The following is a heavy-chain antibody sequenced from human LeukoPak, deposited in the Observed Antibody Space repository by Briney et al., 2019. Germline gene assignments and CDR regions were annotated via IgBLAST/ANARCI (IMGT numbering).Heavy chain of an antibody. CDR1: GYTFTSFG. V-gene: IGHV1-18*01. CDR2: ISTYNGNT. Sequence: GASVKVSCKASGYTFTSFGVSWVRQAPGQGLEWMGWISTYNGNTNYAQKLQGRVTMTTDTSTNTAYMELRSLGSDDTAVYYCARGPATRGVGATSYWGQGTLVTVSS. D-gene: IGHD1-26*01. J-gene: IGHJ4*02. CDR3: ARGPATRGVGATSY.